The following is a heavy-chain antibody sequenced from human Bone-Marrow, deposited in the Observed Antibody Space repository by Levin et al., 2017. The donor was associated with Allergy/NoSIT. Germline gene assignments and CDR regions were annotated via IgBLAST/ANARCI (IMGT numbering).Heavy chain of an antibody. Sequence: GGSLRLSCAASGFTFSSYDMHWVRQATGKGLEWVSAIGTAGDTYYPGSVKGRFTISRENAKNSLYLQMNSLRAGDTAVYYCARAELGGYCSSTSCRTIFDYWGQGTLVTVSS. D-gene: IGHD2-2*01. CDR1: GFTFSSYD. CDR2: IGTAGDT. J-gene: IGHJ4*02. CDR3: ARAELGGYCSSTSCRTIFDY. V-gene: IGHV3-13*01.